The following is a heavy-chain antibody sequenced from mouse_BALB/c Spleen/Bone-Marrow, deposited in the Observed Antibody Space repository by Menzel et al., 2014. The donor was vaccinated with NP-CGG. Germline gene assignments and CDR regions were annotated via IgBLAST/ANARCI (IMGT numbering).Heavy chain of an antibody. CDR2: INPNNGGT. J-gene: IGHJ2*01. V-gene: IGHV1-18*01. CDR3: ARGWLLRHYFDY. Sequence: EVKLVESGPDLVKPGASVKISCKTSGYTFTEYTMHWVKQSHVKSLEWIGGINPNNGGTSYSQKFKGKATWTVDKSSSTAYMELRSLTSEDSAVYYCARGWLLRHYFDYWGQDTTLTVSS. D-gene: IGHD2-3*01. CDR1: GYTFTEYT.